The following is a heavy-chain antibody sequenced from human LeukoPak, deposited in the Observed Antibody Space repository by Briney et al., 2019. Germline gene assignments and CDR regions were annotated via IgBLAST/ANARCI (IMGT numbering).Heavy chain of an antibody. CDR1: GFTFSSYS. Sequence: GGSLRLSCAASGFTFSSYSMNWVRQAPGKGLEWVSSISSSSSYIYYADSVKGRFTISRDNAKNPLYLQMNSLRAEDTAVYYCARGFDSSGYSHIDYWGQGTLVTVSS. J-gene: IGHJ4*02. V-gene: IGHV3-21*01. CDR2: ISSSSSYI. CDR3: ARGFDSSGYSHIDY. D-gene: IGHD3-22*01.